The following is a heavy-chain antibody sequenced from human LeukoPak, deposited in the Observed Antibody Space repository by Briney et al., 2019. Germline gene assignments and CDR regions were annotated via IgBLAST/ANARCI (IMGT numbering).Heavy chain of an antibody. CDR1: GFTFSNYA. V-gene: IGHV3-23*01. Sequence: PGGSLRLSCAASGFTFSNYAMTWVRQAPGKGLVWASTIGNSGGNTYYADSVKGRFTISRDNSKNTLYLQMNSLRAEDTAVYYCAKGGEATILYFDYWGQGTLVTVSS. J-gene: IGHJ4*02. CDR3: AKGGEATILYFDY. CDR2: IGNSGGNT. D-gene: IGHD5-12*01.